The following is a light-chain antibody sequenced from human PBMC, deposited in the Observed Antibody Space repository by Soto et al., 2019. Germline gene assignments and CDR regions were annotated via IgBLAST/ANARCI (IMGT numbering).Light chain of an antibody. CDR1: SSDVGGYSY. CDR3: CSFAGSYTLYV. J-gene: IGLJ1*01. V-gene: IGLV2-11*01. CDR2: DVS. Sequence: QSALTQPRSVSGSPGQSVTISCTGTSSDVGGYSYVSWFQQHPGKAPKLMIYDVSKRPSGVPDRFSGSKSGNTASLTISGLHAEDAADYYCCSFAGSYTLYVFGTGTKVTVL.